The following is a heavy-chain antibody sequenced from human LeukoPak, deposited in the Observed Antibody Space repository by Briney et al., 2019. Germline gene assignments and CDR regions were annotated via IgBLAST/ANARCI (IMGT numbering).Heavy chain of an antibody. J-gene: IGHJ4*02. D-gene: IGHD3-9*01. Sequence: SQTLSLTCTVSGGSISSGGYYWSWIRQHPGKGLEWIGYIYYSGSTYYNPSLKSRVTISVDTSKNQFSLKLSSVTAADTAVYYCAREGLDLYYFDYWGQGTLVTVSS. CDR1: GGSISSGGYY. CDR2: IYYSGST. V-gene: IGHV4-31*03. CDR3: AREGLDLYYFDY.